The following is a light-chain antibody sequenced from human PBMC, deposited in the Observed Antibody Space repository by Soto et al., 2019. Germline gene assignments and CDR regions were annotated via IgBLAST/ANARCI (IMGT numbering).Light chain of an antibody. Sequence: QSVLTQPASVSGSPGQSITIPCTGTSSDIGYYNYVSWYQQHPGKAPKLMISEVTNRPSGVSNRFSGSKSGNTASLTISGLQAEDEADYYCSSYTTTSSYLFGGGTKVTVL. CDR1: SSDIGYYNY. V-gene: IGLV2-14*01. CDR3: SSYTTTSSYL. CDR2: EVT. J-gene: IGLJ1*01.